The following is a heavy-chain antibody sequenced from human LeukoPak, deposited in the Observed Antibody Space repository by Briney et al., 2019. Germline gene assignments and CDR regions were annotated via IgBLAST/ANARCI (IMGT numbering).Heavy chain of an antibody. CDR3: ATSWRDYYGSDTPQRGR. CDR1: GVTVISNY. CDR2: IYSGGNT. Sequence: GGSLRLSCAASGVTVISNYMTWVRQAPGKGLEWVSVIYSGGNTYYADSVKGRFTISRDNAKNSLYLQMNSLRAEDTAVYYCATSWRDYYGSDTPQRGRWGQGTLVTVSS. D-gene: IGHD3-10*01. V-gene: IGHV3-53*01. J-gene: IGHJ4*02.